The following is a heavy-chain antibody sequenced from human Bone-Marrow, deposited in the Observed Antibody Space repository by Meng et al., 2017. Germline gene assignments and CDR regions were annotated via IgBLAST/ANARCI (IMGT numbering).Heavy chain of an antibody. Sequence: SETLSLTCTVSGGSISSGGYYWSWIRQHPGKGLEWIGYIYYSGSTNYNPSLKSRVTISVDTSKNQFSLKVSSVTAADTAVYYCARVDDYVDFDPPVSPAFDIWGQGTMVTVSS. V-gene: IGHV4-61*08. D-gene: IGHD4-17*01. J-gene: IGHJ3*02. CDR1: GGSISSGGYY. CDR3: ARVDDYVDFDPPVSPAFDI. CDR2: IYYSGST.